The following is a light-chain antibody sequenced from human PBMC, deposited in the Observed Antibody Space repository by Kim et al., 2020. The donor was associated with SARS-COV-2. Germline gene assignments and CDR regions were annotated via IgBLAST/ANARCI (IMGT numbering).Light chain of an antibody. CDR2: YDT. V-gene: IGLV3-21*04. Sequence: SYELTQPPSVSVAPGKTARITCGGNNIGGQTVHWYQQKPGQAPVLVISYDTDRPSGIPERISGSNSGKTATLTISRVEAGGEADYYCQVWDTNSDHWVFG. J-gene: IGLJ3*02. CDR1: NIGGQT. CDR3: QVWDTNSDHWV.